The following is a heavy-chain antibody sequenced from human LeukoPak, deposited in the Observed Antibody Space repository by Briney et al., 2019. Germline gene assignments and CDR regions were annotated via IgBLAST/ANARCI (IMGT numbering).Heavy chain of an antibody. CDR1: GYSITNYW. CDR3: ARRDCSGDSCPFDY. Sequence: AESLQISSKGSGYSITNYWICWVRQMPGKGLEWMGIIYPGDSDTRYSPSFQGHVTISADKSISTAYLQWSSLKASDTAMYYCARRDCSGDSCPFDYWGEGRLGTVSS. CDR2: IYPGDSDT. J-gene: IGHJ4*02. V-gene: IGHV5-51*01. D-gene: IGHD2-15*01.